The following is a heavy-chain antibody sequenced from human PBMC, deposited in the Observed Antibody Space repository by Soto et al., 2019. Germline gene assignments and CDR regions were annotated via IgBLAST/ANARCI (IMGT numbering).Heavy chain of an antibody. CDR2: ISAYNGNT. Sequence: ASVKVSCKASGYTFTSYGISWVRQAPGQGLEWMGWISAYNGNTNYAQKLQGRVTMTTDTSTSTAYMELSSLRSEDTAVYYCARAGDCTNGVCPFDYWGQGTLVTVSS. J-gene: IGHJ4*02. CDR1: GYTFTSYG. V-gene: IGHV1-18*01. D-gene: IGHD2-8*01. CDR3: ARAGDCTNGVCPFDY.